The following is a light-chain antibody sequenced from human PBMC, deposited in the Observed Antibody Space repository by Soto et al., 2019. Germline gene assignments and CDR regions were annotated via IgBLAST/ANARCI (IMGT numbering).Light chain of an antibody. CDR3: HQYNTSPWT. J-gene: IGKJ1*01. CDR1: QSVSSNY. V-gene: IGKV3-20*01. Sequence: EIVLTQSAGTLSLSPGERATLSCRASQSVSSNYLAWYQQKPGQAPRLLIYGTSSRATGVPDRFSGSGSGTDFTLTISRLEPEDFAVYYCHQYNTSPWTFGQGTKVDIK. CDR2: GTS.